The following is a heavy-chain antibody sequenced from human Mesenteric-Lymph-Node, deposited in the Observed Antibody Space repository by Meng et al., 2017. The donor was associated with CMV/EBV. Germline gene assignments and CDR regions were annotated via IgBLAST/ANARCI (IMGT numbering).Heavy chain of an antibody. CDR1: GFTFSDYY. J-gene: IGHJ6*02. CDR3: ARGLYSSSWYDYYYYGMDV. CDR2: ISGSGGST. D-gene: IGHD6-13*01. V-gene: IGHV3-23*01. Sequence: GGSLRLSCAASGFTFSDYYMSWIRQAPGKGLEWVSAISGSGGSTYYADSVKGRFTISRDNSKNTLYLQMNSLRAEDTAVYYCARGLYSSSWYDYYYYGMDVWGQGTTVTVSS.